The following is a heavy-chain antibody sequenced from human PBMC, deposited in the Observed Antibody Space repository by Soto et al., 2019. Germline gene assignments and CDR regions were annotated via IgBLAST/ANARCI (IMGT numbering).Heavy chain of an antibody. Sequence: PAGSPRLSCAASGYTLNGSTIDWVCQNSGKGQEWVGRIRSKANNYATTYIESVKSRFTISRDDSKNTAYLQMNSLKSEDIVIFYCSRQGPETGYDFGYRGQGTLGTGSS. CDR3: SRQGPETGYDFGY. CDR2: IRSKANNYAT. V-gene: IGHV3-73*01. CDR1: GYTLNGST. D-gene: IGHD1-1*01. J-gene: IGHJ4*01.